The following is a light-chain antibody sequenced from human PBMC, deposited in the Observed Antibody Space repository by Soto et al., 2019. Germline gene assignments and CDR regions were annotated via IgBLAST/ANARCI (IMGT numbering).Light chain of an antibody. J-gene: IGKJ5*01. V-gene: IGKV1-39*01. Sequence: DIQMTQSPSSLSASVGDRVTITCRASQSIANYLNWYQQKPGTAPKLLIFAASSLQSGVPSRFSGGGSGTEFTLTISSLEPEDFGTYYCQQSYKMPSFGQGTRLEIK. CDR1: QSIANY. CDR3: QQSYKMPS. CDR2: AAS.